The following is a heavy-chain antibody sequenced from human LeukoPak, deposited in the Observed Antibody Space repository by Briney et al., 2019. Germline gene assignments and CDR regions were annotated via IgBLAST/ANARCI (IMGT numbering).Heavy chain of an antibody. Sequence: GGSLRLSCGASGFTFSSYAMTWARQAPGKGLEWVSVIVGDDEKTYYADSVRGRFTISRDNSKNTVYLQMNSQRAEDTAVYYCAKIRRDYGNVYDAFDIWGQGTMVTVSS. CDR1: GFTFSSYA. J-gene: IGHJ3*02. CDR3: AKIRRDYGNVYDAFDI. D-gene: IGHD3-16*01. CDR2: IVGDDEKT. V-gene: IGHV3-23*01.